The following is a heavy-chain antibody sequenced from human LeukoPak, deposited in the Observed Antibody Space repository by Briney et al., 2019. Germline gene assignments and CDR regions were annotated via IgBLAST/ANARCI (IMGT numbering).Heavy chain of an antibody. D-gene: IGHD7-27*01. CDR1: GYTFTSYA. CDR3: ARNWGFGWFDP. CDR2: INAGNGNT. V-gene: IGHV1-3*01. Sequence: ASAKVSCKASGYTFTSYAMHWVRQAPGQRLEWMGWINAGNGNTKYSQKFQGRVTITRDTSASTAYMELSSLRSEDTAVYYCARNWGFGWFDPWGQGTLVTVSS. J-gene: IGHJ5*02.